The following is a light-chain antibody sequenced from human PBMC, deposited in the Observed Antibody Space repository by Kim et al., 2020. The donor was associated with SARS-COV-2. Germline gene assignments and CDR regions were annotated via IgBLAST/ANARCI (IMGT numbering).Light chain of an antibody. V-gene: IGKV1-39*01. CDR3: QQSYSCPALS. Sequence: SAVDSVTITSRASQNSNNYLCSFQQQHGKAPPLLISASSCMQSGGPPRFSGSGAATHVTLTISSLQPADVVTYYCQQSYSCPALSFGGGTKVDIK. CDR2: ASS. J-gene: IGKJ4*02. CDR1: QNSNNY.